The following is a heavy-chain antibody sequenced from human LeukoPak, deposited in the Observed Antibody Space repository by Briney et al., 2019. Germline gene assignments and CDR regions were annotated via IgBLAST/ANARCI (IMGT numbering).Heavy chain of an antibody. CDR1: GISVSTNY. CDR2: IYAGGST. V-gene: IGHV3-66*01. Sequence: GGSLRLSCAASGISVSTNYMTWVRQAPGKGLEWVSVIYAGGSTYYADSVKARFTISRDNSENTLYLQMNSLRVEDTAVYYCARNSMGATGKFDFWGQGTLVPVSS. D-gene: IGHD1-26*01. CDR3: ARNSMGATGKFDF. J-gene: IGHJ4*02.